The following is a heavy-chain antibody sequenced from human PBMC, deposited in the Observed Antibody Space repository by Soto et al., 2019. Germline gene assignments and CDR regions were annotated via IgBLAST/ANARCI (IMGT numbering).Heavy chain of an antibody. J-gene: IGHJ6*02. V-gene: IGHV1-2*04. CDR2: INPNSGGT. Sequence: ASVKVSCKASGYTFTGYYMHWVRQAPGQGLEWMGWINPNSGGTNYAQKFQGCVTMTRDTSISTAYMELSRLRSDDTAVYYCARVPLPGLNGMDVWGQGTTVTVSS. CDR3: ARVPLPGLNGMDV. CDR1: GYTFTGYY. D-gene: IGHD3-16*01.